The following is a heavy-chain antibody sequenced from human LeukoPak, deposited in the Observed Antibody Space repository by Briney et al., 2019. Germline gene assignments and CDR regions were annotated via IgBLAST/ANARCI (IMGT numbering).Heavy chain of an antibody. CDR1: GGSISSYY. V-gene: IGHV4-4*07. J-gene: IGHJ5*02. D-gene: IGHD6-13*01. CDR2: IYTNGST. CDR3: AGYSSSWYWFDP. Sequence: SETLSLTCTVSGGSISSYYWSWIRQPAGKGLEWIGRIYTNGSTNYNPTLKSRVTMSLDTSKNQLSLKLSSVTAADTAVYYCAGYSSSWYWFDPWGQGTLVTVSS.